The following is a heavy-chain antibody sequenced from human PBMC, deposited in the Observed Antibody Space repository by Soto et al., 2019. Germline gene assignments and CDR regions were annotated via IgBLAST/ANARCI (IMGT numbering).Heavy chain of an antibody. CDR1: GFTFSSYS. J-gene: IGHJ4*02. CDR2: IGGSGGST. D-gene: IGHD6-13*01. Sequence: GGSLRLSCAASGFTFSSYSMNWVRQAPGKGLEWVSEIGGSGGSTYYADSVKGRFTISRDNSKNTLYLQMNSLRAEDTAVYYCAKDVTEYSSPNGFDYWGQGTLVTVSS. CDR3: AKDVTEYSSPNGFDY. V-gene: IGHV3-23*01.